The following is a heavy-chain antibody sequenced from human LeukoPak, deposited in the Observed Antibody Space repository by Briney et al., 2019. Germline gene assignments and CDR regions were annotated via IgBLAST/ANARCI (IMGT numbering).Heavy chain of an antibody. D-gene: IGHD6-19*01. V-gene: IGHV4-39*01. J-gene: IGHJ5*02. CDR1: GGSVSSVDRY. CDR2: INYRGTT. Sequence: SETLSLTCTVSGGSVSSVDRYWTWIRQPPGKDLEWIGHINYRGTTFYSPSFKSRVTISVDTSRRQFSLKVNSVTAADTAVYYCAQWDRDSSGWYLHSWGQGVLVTVSS. CDR3: AQWDRDSSGWYLHS.